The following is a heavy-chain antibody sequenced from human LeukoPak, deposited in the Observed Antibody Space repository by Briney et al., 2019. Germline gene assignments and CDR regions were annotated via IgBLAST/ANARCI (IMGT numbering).Heavy chain of an antibody. CDR2: INPSTGGT. CDR3: ARDPAIYYESDYYFDT. V-gene: IGHV1-2*02. D-gene: IGHD3-22*01. CDR1: GYTFTGYY. J-gene: IGHJ4*02. Sequence: GASVKVSCRASGYTFTGYYMHWMRQAPGQGLEWMGWINPSTGGTNYAQKFQGRVTMTRDTSITTAYMELTSLRSDDTPVYYCARDPAIYYESDYYFDTWGQGTLVTVSS.